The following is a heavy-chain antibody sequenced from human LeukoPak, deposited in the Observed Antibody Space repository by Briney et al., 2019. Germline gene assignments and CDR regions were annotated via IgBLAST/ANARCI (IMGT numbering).Heavy chain of an antibody. V-gene: IGHV4-39*01. D-gene: IGHD3-3*01. J-gene: IGHJ4*02. CDR1: GGSISSSSYY. CDR3: ARIKPVYDFWSGYYEDY. Sequence: SETLSLTCTVSGGSISSSSYYWGWIRQPPGKGLEWIGSIYYSGSTYYNPSLKSRVTISVDTSKNQFSLKLSSVTAADTAVYYCARIKPVYDFWSGYYEDYWGQGTLVTVSS. CDR2: IYYSGST.